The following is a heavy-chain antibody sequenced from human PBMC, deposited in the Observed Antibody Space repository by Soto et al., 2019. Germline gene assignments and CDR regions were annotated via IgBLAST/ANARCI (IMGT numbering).Heavy chain of an antibody. J-gene: IGHJ4*02. CDR3: ARESEDLTSNFDY. CDR1: GFTLTRYS. CDR2: ISSTTNYI. V-gene: IGHV3-21*06. Sequence: EVQLVESGGGRVKPGGSLRLSCAASGFTLTRYSMNWVREAPGKGLEWVSSISSTTNYIYYGDSMKGRFTISRDNAKNSPYLEMNSLRAEDTAVYYCARESEDLTSNFDYWGQGTLVTVSS.